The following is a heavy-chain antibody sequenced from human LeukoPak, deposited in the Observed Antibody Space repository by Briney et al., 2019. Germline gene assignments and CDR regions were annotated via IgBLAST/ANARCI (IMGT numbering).Heavy chain of an antibody. CDR2: INPSGGST. CDR1: GYTFTNYY. D-gene: IGHD4-17*01. CDR3: ARTFDDYGDKFDP. Sequence: ASVKVSCEASGYTFTNYYMHWVRQAPGQGLEWMGIINPSGGSTSYAQKFQGRVTMTRDTSTSTVYMELSSLRSEDTAVYYCARTFDDYGDKFDPWGQGTLVTVSS. J-gene: IGHJ5*02. V-gene: IGHV1-46*01.